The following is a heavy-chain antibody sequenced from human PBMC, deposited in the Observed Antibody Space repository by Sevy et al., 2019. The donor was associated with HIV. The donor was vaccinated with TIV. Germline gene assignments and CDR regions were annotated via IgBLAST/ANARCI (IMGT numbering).Heavy chain of an antibody. V-gene: IGHV3-30*02. CDR1: GFTFSSYG. J-gene: IGHJ6*02. Sequence: GGSLRLSCAASGFTFSSYGMHWVRQAPGKGLEWVAFIRYDGSNKYYADSVKGRFTISRDNAQNSLYLQMNSLRAEDTAVYYCARDCSSTTCLWGLDVWGQGTTVTVSS. CDR3: ARDCSSTTCLWGLDV. D-gene: IGHD2-2*01. CDR2: IRYDGSNK.